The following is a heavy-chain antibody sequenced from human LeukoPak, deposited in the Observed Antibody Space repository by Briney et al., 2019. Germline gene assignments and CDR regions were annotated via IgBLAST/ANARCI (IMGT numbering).Heavy chain of an antibody. D-gene: IGHD6-13*01. V-gene: IGHV3-30*04. CDR2: ISYDGSNK. J-gene: IGHJ4*02. CDR1: GFTFGDYA. Sequence: PGGSLRLSCTASGFTFGDYAMSWFRQAPGKGLEWVAVISYDGSNKYYADSVKGRFTISRDNSKNTLYLQMNSLRAEDTAVYYCAKDSIAAAGTFDYWGQGTLVTVSS. CDR3: AKDSIAAAGTFDY.